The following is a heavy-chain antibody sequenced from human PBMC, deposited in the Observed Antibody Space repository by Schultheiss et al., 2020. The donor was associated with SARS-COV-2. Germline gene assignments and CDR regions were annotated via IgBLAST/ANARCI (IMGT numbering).Heavy chain of an antibody. D-gene: IGHD3-10*01. CDR2: ISWNSGSI. CDR1: GFTFDDYA. CDR3: AKDGDYYCSGSHH. Sequence: SLKISCAASGFTFDDYAMHWVRQAPGKGLEWVSGISWNSGSIGYADSVKGRFTISRDNAKNSLYLQMNSLRAEDTALYYCAKDGDYYCSGSHHWGQGTLVTVSS. V-gene: IGHV3-9*01. J-gene: IGHJ4*02.